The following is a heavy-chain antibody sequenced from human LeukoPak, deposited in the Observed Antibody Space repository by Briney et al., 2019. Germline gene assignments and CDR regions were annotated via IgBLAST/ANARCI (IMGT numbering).Heavy chain of an antibody. J-gene: IGHJ6*03. CDR3: ARWSGSVTARNYYYYMDV. CDR1: GGSISSGIYY. D-gene: IGHD6-6*01. CDR2: IYHSGNT. V-gene: IGHV4-30-2*01. Sequence: SQTLSLTCTVSGGSISSGIYYWNWIRQPPGRGLEWIGYIYHSGNTYYNPSLKSRVTISVDRSKNQFSLKLSSVTAADTAVYYCARWSGSVTARNYYYYMDVWGEGTTVTVSS.